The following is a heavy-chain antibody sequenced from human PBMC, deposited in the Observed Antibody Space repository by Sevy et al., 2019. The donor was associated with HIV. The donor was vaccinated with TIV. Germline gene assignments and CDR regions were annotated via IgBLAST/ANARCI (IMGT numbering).Heavy chain of an antibody. D-gene: IGHD5-12*01. CDR1: GFTFSSYA. Sequence: GGSLRLSCAASGFTFSSYAMHWVRQAPGKGLEWVAVISYDGSNKDYADSVKGRFTISRDNSKNTLYLQMNSLRAEDTAVYYCARDSGPGYSGYDPPEGWFDPWGQGTLVTVSS. CDR3: ARDSGPGYSGYDPPEGWFDP. V-gene: IGHV3-30-3*01. J-gene: IGHJ5*02. CDR2: ISYDGSNK.